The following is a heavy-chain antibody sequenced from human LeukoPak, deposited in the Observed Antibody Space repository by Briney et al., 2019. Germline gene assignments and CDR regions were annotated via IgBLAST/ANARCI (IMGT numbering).Heavy chain of an antibody. CDR1: GYTFTINY. CDR2: ISPSGGST. J-gene: IGHJ5*02. D-gene: IGHD6-6*01. Sequence: VASVTVSCKAFGYTFTINYMHWVRQAPGQGPEWMGVISPSGGSTTYPQKFQGRVTLTRDMSTSTDYLELSSLRSDDTAVYYCARDRRGIAARPGPQIYNWFDPWGQGTPVPVSA. CDR3: ARDRRGIAARPGPQIYNWFDP. V-gene: IGHV1-46*01.